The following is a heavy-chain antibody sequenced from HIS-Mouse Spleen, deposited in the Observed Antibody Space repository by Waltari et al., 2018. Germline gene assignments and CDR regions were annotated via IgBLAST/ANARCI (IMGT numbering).Heavy chain of an antibody. Sequence: QLQLQESGPGLVKPSETLSLTCTVSGGSISSSSYYWGWIRQPPGKGLGWIGRLSYKGSTCSTPPLKSRVTISVDTSKTQFSLKLSSVTAADTAVYYCARNYCGGDCYSGYYFDYWGQGTLVTVSS. J-gene: IGHJ4*02. CDR3: ARNYCGGDCYSGYYFDY. CDR2: LSYKGST. CDR1: GGSISSSSYY. V-gene: IGHV4-39*01. D-gene: IGHD2-21*02.